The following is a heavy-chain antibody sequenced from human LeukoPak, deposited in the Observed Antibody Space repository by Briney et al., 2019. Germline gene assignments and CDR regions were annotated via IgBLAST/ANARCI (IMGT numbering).Heavy chain of an antibody. CDR2: ISAYNGNT. CDR1: GYTFTSYG. CDR3: AREPWYYDILTGSTGVWYFDY. Sequence: ASVKVSCKASGYTFTSYGISWVRQAPGQGFEWMGCISAYNGNTNYAQKLQGRVTMTTDTSTSTAYMELRSLRSDDTAVYYCAREPWYYDILTGSTGVWYFDYWGQGTLVTVSS. D-gene: IGHD3-9*01. V-gene: IGHV1-18*01. J-gene: IGHJ4*02.